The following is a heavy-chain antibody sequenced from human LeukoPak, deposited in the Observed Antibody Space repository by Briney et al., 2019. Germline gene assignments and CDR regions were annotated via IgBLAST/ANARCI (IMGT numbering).Heavy chain of an antibody. CDR2: ISYDGSNK. V-gene: IGHV3-30*18. J-gene: IGHJ4*02. CDR3: AKGAHSSGYYLDY. Sequence: PGGSLRLSCAASGFTFSSYGMHWVRQAPGKGLEWVAVISYDGSNKYYADSVKGRFTISRDNSKNTLYLQMNSLRAEDTAVYYCAKGAHSSGYYLDYWGQGTLVTVSS. CDR1: GFTFSSYG. D-gene: IGHD3-22*01.